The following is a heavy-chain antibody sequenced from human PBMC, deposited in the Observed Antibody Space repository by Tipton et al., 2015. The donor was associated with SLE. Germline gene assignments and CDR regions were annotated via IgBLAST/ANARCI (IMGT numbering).Heavy chain of an antibody. CDR2: IYYSGST. V-gene: IGHV4-39*07. CDR1: GGSISSSSYY. D-gene: IGHD5-18*01. CDR3: ARLTAMVSSDAFDI. Sequence: TLSLTCTVSGGSISSSSYYWGWIRQPPGKGLEWIGIIYYSGSTYYNPSLKSRVTISVDTSKNQFSLKLSSVTAADTAVYYCARLTAMVSSDAFDIWGQGTMVTVSS. J-gene: IGHJ3*02.